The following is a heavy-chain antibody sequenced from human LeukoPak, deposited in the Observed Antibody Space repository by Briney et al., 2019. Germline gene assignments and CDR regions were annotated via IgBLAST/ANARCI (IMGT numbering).Heavy chain of an antibody. CDR1: GFTSSIYG. J-gene: IGHJ4*02. Sequence: SGGSLTLSCAASGFTSSIYGMSWVRQAPGKGLEWVSSITNGGDNTYYADFVQGRFTIYRDNSQNSLHLQMSSLRAEDTAIYFCAKRDTSGLYYFDYWGQGTLVTVSS. D-gene: IGHD3-10*01. CDR3: AKRDTSGLYYFDY. CDR2: ITNGGDNT. V-gene: IGHV3-23*01.